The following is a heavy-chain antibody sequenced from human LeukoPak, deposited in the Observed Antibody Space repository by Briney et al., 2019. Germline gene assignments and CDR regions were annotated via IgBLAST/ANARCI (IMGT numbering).Heavy chain of an antibody. J-gene: IGHJ4*02. CDR3: ARHRPNWNDGLFDY. CDR2: INWNGGST. D-gene: IGHD1-1*01. Sequence: PGGSLRLSCAASGFTFDDYGMSWVRQAPGKGLEWVSGINWNGGSTGYADSVKGRFTISRDNAKNSLYLQMNSLRAEDTALYYCARHRPNWNDGLFDYWGQGTLVTVSS. CDR1: GFTFDDYG. V-gene: IGHV3-20*04.